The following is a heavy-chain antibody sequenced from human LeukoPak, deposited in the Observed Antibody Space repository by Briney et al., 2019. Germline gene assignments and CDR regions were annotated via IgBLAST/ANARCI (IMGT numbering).Heavy chain of an antibody. D-gene: IGHD3-22*01. CDR2: IYFSGRT. J-gene: IGHJ1*01. V-gene: IGHV4-39*01. CDR1: GDSVSRSDSY. CDR3: ARRRYYDGSGYLE. Sequence: SETLSLTCSVSGDSVSRSDSYWFWRRHRPGEGLECIGTIYFSGRTYYSPSLKSRVTMSVDPSNNQFSLNLRSVTAADTAVDCWARRRYYDGSGYLEWGQGTLLSVSS.